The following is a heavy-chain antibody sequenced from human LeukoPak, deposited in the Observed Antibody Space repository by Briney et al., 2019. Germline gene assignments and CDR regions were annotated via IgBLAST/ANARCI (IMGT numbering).Heavy chain of an antibody. CDR1: GGSISSGDYY. Sequence: SQTLSLTCTVSGGSISSGDYYWSWIRQPPGKGLEWIGYIYYSGSTYYNPSLKSRVTISVDTSKNQFSLKLSSVTAADTAVYYCARELVRLRGYCSSTSCLNWFDPWGQGTLVTVSS. CDR2: IYYSGST. CDR3: ARELVRLRGYCSSTSCLNWFDP. D-gene: IGHD2-2*01. J-gene: IGHJ5*02. V-gene: IGHV4-30-4*01.